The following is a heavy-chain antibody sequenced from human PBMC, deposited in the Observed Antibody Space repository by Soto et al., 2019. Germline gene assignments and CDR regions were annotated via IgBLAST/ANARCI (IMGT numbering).Heavy chain of an antibody. J-gene: IGHJ6*02. V-gene: IGHV1-46*01. CDR2: INPSGGST. D-gene: IGHD1-26*01. Sequence: ASVKVSCKASRYAFTNFYIHWRLQAPGQGLEWMGIINPSGGSTTYPQKFQGRVTMTRDTSTSTVHMEPITLRSEDTAVYYCARSQVGRPLDVWGPGTTVTVSS. CDR1: RYAFTNFY. CDR3: ARSQVGRPLDV.